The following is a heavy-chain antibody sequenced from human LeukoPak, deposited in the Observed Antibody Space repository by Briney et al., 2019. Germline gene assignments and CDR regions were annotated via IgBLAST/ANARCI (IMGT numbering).Heavy chain of an antibody. V-gene: IGHV6-1*01. CDR3: ARSQLMSSGWYSAPNWFDP. CDR2: TYYRSKWYN. Sequence: SQTLSLTCAISGDSVSSNSAAWNWIRQSPSRGLEWLGRTYYRSKWYNDYAVSVKSRITINPDTSKNQFSLQLNSVTPEDTAVYYCARSQLMSSGWYSAPNWFDPWGQGTLVTVSS. CDR1: GDSVSSNSAA. J-gene: IGHJ5*02. D-gene: IGHD6-19*01.